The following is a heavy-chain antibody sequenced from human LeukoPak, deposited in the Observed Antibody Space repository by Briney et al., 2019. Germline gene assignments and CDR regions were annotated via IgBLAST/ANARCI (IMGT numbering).Heavy chain of an antibody. CDR3: AKGDYYDSSGPWGY. D-gene: IGHD3-22*01. Sequence: PGGSLRLSCAASGFSFSDYYMTWIRQAPGKGLEWVSHISGSSGYTNYAESVKGRFTTSRDNGKNSLYLRMDRLRPEDTAVYYCAKGDYYDSSGPWGYWGQGTLVTVSS. CDR1: GFSFSDYY. V-gene: IGHV3-11*03. CDR2: ISGSSGYT. J-gene: IGHJ4*02.